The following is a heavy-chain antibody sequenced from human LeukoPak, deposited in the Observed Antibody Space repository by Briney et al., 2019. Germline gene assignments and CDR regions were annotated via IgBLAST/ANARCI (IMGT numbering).Heavy chain of an antibody. CDR2: ISWNSNSI. CDR3: AKGDDYDYVVKGNYFDY. V-gene: IGHV3-9*01. D-gene: IGHD3-16*01. J-gene: IGHJ4*02. Sequence: PGRSLRLSCAASGFTFDDYAMHWVRLAPGKGLEWLSGISWNSNSIAYADSVMGRFTISRDNAKNSLYLQMNSLRAEDTALYYCAKGDDYDYVVKGNYFDYWGQGTLVTVSS. CDR1: GFTFDDYA.